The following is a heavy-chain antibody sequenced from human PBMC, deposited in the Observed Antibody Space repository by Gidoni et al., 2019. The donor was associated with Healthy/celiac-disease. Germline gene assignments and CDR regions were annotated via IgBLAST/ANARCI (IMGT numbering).Heavy chain of an antibody. D-gene: IGHD2-2*01. V-gene: IGHV4-31*03. Sequence: QVQLQESGPGLVKPSQTLSLTCTVSAGSISCGGYYWSWIRQHPGKGLEWIGYIYYSGSTYFNPSLKSRVTISVDTSKNQFSLKLSSVTAADTAVYYCARDPGDTRKKAFDIWGQGTMVTVSS. CDR3: ARDPGDTRKKAFDI. CDR2: IYYSGST. CDR1: AGSISCGGYY. J-gene: IGHJ3*02.